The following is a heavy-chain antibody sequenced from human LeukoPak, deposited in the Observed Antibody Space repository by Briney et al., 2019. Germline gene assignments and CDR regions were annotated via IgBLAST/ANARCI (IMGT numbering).Heavy chain of an antibody. J-gene: IGHJ4*02. CDR1: GGSFSGYY. CDR2: INHSGST. D-gene: IGHD2-8*01. Sequence: SETLSLTCAVYGGSFSGYYWSWIRQPPGKGLEWIGEINHSGSTNYNPSLKSRVTISVDTSKNQFSLKLSSVTAADTAVYYCARRTPRGIDYWGQGTLVTVSS. V-gene: IGHV4-34*01. CDR3: ARRTPRGIDY.